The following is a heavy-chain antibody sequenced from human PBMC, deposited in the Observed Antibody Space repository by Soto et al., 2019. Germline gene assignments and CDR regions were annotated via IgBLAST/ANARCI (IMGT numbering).Heavy chain of an antibody. CDR1: GGTFSSYA. J-gene: IGHJ6*02. CDR3: ARGIVVVPAAPTYYGMDV. D-gene: IGHD2-2*01. CDR2: IIPIFGTA. Sequence: QVQLVQSGAEVKKPGSSVKVSCKASGGTFSSYAISWVRQAPGQGLEWMGGIIPIFGTANYAQKFQGRVTITADKSTSTAYMELSSLRSEDTAVYYCARGIVVVPAAPTYYGMDVWSQGTTVTVSS. V-gene: IGHV1-69*06.